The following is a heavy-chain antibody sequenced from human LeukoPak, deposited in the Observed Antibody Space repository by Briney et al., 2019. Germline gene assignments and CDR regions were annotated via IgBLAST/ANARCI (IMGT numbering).Heavy chain of an antibody. J-gene: IGHJ4*02. CDR1: GFTFSSYW. Sequence: PGGSLRLSCAASGFTFSSYWMNWVRQAPGKGLVWVSLIKSDGSSSTYADSVKGRFTISRDNAKNTLYLQMNSLRAEDTAVYYCARDLGDTASYYFDDWGQGTLVTVSS. CDR2: IKSDGSSS. D-gene: IGHD5-18*01. CDR3: ARDLGDTASYYFDD. V-gene: IGHV3-74*01.